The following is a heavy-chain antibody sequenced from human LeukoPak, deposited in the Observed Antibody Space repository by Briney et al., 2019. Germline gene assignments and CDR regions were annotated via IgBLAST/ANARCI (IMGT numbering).Heavy chain of an antibody. CDR3: VKDLRDGYTGPIFDH. D-gene: IGHD5-12*01. Sequence: GRSLRLSCVASGFIFDDYAMNWVRQVPGEGLEWVSGISWNSGNIAYACSVKGRFTISRDNTKNALYLQMNSLRAEDTALYYTVKDLRDGYTGPIFDHWGQG. J-gene: IGHJ4*02. CDR2: ISWNSGNI. CDR1: GFIFDDYA. V-gene: IGHV3-9*01.